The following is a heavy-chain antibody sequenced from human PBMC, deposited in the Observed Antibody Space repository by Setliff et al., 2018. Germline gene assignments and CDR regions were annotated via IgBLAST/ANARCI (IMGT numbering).Heavy chain of an antibody. V-gene: IGHV4-34*01. CDR1: GGTFSDYY. CDR2: INHRGST. J-gene: IGHJ4*02. D-gene: IGHD6-6*01. CDR3: ARGRNIAARLLDS. Sequence: SETLSLTCAAYGGTFSDYYWTWIRQPPGKGLEWIGEINHRGSTNYNPSLKSRATISIDTSKDQFSLKLISMSAADTAVYFCARGRNIAARLLDSWGQGALVTVS.